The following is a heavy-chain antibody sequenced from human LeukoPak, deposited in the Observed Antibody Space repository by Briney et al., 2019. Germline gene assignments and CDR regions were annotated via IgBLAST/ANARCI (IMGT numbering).Heavy chain of an antibody. J-gene: IGHJ4*02. CDR1: GFTFKQHG. CDR3: ARESYYYGSGSYYN. V-gene: IGHV3-30*02. D-gene: IGHD3-10*01. Sequence: GGSLRLSCAASGFTFKQHGMHWVRQAPGKGLEWVAFVRYDGSKEYYAGSVEGRITISKDNPKNALYLQMNSLRAEDTAVYYCARESYYYGSGSYYNWGQGTLVTVSS. CDR2: VRYDGSKE.